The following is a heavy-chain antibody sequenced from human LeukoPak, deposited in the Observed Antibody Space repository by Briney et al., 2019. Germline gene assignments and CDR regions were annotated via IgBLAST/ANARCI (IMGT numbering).Heavy chain of an antibody. Sequence: GGSLRLSCAASGFTFSTSWMTWVRQAPGKGLEWVAFIRYDGSNKYYADSVKGRFTISRDNSKNTLYLQMNSLRAEDTAVYYCATDITHESPFDYWGQGTLVTVSS. CDR1: GFTFSTSW. CDR3: ATDITHESPFDY. J-gene: IGHJ4*02. V-gene: IGHV3-30*02. D-gene: IGHD3-10*01. CDR2: IRYDGSNK.